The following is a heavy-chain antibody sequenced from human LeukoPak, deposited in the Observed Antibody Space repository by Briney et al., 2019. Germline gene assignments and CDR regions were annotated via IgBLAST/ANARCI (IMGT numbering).Heavy chain of an antibody. J-gene: IGHJ4*02. Sequence: PGGSLRLSCAASGFTFSSYTMNWVRQAPGKGLEWVSSISSSSTYINYADSVKGRFTISRDNAKNSLYLQMNSLRAEDTAVYYCARRGWFGELFPANYWGQGTLVTVSS. V-gene: IGHV3-21*01. CDR3: ARRGWFGELFPANY. D-gene: IGHD3-10*01. CDR2: ISSSSTYI. CDR1: GFTFSSYT.